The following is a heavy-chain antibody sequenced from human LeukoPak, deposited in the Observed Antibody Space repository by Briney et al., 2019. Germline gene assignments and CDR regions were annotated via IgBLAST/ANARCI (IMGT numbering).Heavy chain of an antibody. Sequence: GGSLRLSCAASGFTFSSYWMHWVRHAPGKGLVWVSRINCDRSSIIYADSVKGRFTISRDNAKNTLYLQMNSLRAEDTALYYCARCDYVCRSYSYWGQGSLVTVSS. D-gene: IGHD3-16*01. CDR3: ARCDYVCRSYSY. J-gene: IGHJ4*02. CDR2: INCDRSSI. V-gene: IGHV3-74*01. CDR1: GFTFSSYW.